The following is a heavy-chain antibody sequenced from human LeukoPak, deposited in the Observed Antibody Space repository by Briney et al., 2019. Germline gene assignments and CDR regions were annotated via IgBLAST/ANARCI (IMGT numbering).Heavy chain of an antibody. CDR3: ARQNLLDY. J-gene: IGHJ4*02. CDR1: GGSFSGYY. Sequence: KASETLSLTCAVYGGSFSGYYWSWIRQPPGKGLEWIGEINHSGSTNYNPSLKSRVTISVDTSKNQFSLKLSSVTAADTAVYYCARQNLLDYWSQGTLVTVSS. V-gene: IGHV4-34*01. CDR2: INHSGST. D-gene: IGHD2-15*01.